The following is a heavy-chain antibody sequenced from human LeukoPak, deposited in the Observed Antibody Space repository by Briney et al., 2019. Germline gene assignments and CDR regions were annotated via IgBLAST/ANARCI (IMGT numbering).Heavy chain of an antibody. D-gene: IGHD4-17*01. CDR2: IYYSGST. V-gene: IGHV4-59*01. CDR3: ARLDYGDLYYYYMDV. CDR1: TGSISSYY. J-gene: IGHJ6*03. Sequence: SETLSLTCTVSTGSISSYYWSWIRQPPGKGLEWIGYIYYSGSTNYNPSLKSRVTISVDTSKNQFSLKLSSVTAADTAVYYCARLDYGDLYYYYMDVWGKGTTVTVSS.